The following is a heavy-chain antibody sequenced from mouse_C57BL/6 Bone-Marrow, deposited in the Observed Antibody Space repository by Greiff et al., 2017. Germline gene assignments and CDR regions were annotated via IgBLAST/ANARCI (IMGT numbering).Heavy chain of an antibody. CDR3: ARRGSPGYFDV. Sequence: VKLQQPGAELVKPGASVKLSCKASGYTFTSYWMHWVKQRPGQGLEWIGMIHPNSGSTNYNEKFKSKATLTVDKSSSTAYMQLSSLTSEDSAVYYCARRGSPGYFDVWGTGTTVTVSS. J-gene: IGHJ1*03. CDR2: IHPNSGST. V-gene: IGHV1-64*01. CDR1: GYTFTSYW.